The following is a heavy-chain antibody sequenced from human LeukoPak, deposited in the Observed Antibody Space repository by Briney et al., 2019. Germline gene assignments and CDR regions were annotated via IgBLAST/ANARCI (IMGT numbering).Heavy chain of an antibody. Sequence: GASVKVSCKASGYTFTGYYMHWVRQAPGQGLEWMGRINPNSGGTNYAQKFQGRVTMTRDTSISTAYMELSRLRSDDTAVCYCARDFPIVVVTGGDYWGQGTLVTVSS. V-gene: IGHV1-2*06. CDR1: GYTFTGYY. CDR3: ARDFPIVVVTGGDY. CDR2: INPNSGGT. J-gene: IGHJ4*02. D-gene: IGHD2-21*02.